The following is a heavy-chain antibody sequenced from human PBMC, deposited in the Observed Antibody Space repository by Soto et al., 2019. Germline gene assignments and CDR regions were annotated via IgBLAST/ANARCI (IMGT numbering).Heavy chain of an antibody. CDR3: AKDRGDGYTYFDY. D-gene: IGHD3-10*01. Sequence: WGSLRLSCAASGFTFSSYGMHWVRQAPGKGLEWVAVISYDGSNKYYADSVKGRFTISRGNSKNTLYLQMNSLRAEDTAVYYCAKDRGDGYTYFDYWGQGTLVTVSS. CDR2: ISYDGSNK. V-gene: IGHV3-30*18. J-gene: IGHJ4*02. CDR1: GFTFSSYG.